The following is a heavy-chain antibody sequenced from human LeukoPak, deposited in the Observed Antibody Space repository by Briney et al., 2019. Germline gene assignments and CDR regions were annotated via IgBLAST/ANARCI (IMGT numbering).Heavy chain of an antibody. CDR2: IDTNTGNP. D-gene: IGHD3-22*01. CDR3: AAHLSDSSGYFSY. J-gene: IGHJ4*02. Sequence: ASMKVSCKASGYTFTRCAMNWVRQAPGQGLEYMGWIDTNTGNPTYAQGFTGRFVFSLDTSVSTAYLQISSLKAEDTAVYYCAAHLSDSSGYFSYWGQGALVTVSS. V-gene: IGHV7-4-1*02. CDR1: GYTFTRCA.